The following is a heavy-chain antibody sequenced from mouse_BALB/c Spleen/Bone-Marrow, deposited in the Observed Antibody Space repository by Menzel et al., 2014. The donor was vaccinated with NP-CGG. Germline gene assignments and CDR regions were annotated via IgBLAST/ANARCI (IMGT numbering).Heavy chain of an antibody. Sequence: VQLQQSGAELVRSGASVKLSCTASGFNINDYYMNWVKQRPEQGLEWIGWIDPENGDTEYAPKFQGKATMTADTSSNTAYLQLSSQTSEDTGDNYCNADPNTWGQGTTLTVSS. CDR2: IDPENGDT. CDR1: GFNINDYY. V-gene: IGHV14-4*02. J-gene: IGHJ2*01. CDR3: NADPNT.